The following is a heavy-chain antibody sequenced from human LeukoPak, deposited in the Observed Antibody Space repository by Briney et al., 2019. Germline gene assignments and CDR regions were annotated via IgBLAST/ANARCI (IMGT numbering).Heavy chain of an antibody. CDR1: GFTFSSYA. Sequence: GGSLRLSCAASGFTFSSYAMSWVRQAPGKGLVWVSAISGSGGSTYYADSVKGRFTISRDNSKNTLYLQMNSLRAEDTAVYYCAKENEDWDYYGMDVWGQGTTVTVSS. CDR2: ISGSGGST. V-gene: IGHV3-23*01. D-gene: IGHD3/OR15-3a*01. CDR3: AKENEDWDYYGMDV. J-gene: IGHJ6*02.